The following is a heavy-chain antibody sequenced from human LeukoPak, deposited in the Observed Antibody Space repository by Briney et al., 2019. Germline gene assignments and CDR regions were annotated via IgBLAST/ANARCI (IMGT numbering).Heavy chain of an antibody. CDR1: GFAFSRYG. CDR2: IRYDESDK. D-gene: IGHD3-10*01. Sequence: GGSLRLSCAASGFAFSRYGMHWLRQAPGKGLEWVAFIRYDESDKKYKDSVKGRFTVSKDNSKNTVSLQMNSLRFEGTALYYCATYFYASGNYYNYIYYWGQGALVTVSS. V-gene: IGHV3-30*02. J-gene: IGHJ4*02. CDR3: ATYFYASGNYYNYIYY.